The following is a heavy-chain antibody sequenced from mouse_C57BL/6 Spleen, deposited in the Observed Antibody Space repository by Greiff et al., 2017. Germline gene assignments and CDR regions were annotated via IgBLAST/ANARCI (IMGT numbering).Heavy chain of an antibody. D-gene: IGHD1-1*01. V-gene: IGHV1-15*01. CDR3: TRVRLHYYGSLGYFDV. CDR2: IDPETGGT. J-gene: IGHJ1*03. Sequence: VQLQQSGAELVRPGASVTLSCKASGYTFTDYEMHWVKQTPVHGLEWIGAIDPETGGTAYNQKFKGKAILTADKSSSTAYMELRSLTSEDSAVYYCTRVRLHYYGSLGYFDVWGTGTTVTVSS. CDR1: GYTFTDYE.